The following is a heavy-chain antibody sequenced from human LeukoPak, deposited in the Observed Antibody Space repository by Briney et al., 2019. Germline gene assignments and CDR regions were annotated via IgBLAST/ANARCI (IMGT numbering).Heavy chain of an antibody. V-gene: IGHV4-59*08. D-gene: IGHD3-9*01. CDR2: IYYSGST. Sequence: SETLSLTCPVSGGSISSYYWSWIRQPPWKGLEWIGYIYYSGSTNYNPSLKSRVIISVDTSENQFSLRLTSVTAADTAVYYCARHYDVLTGSYSYGMDVWGQGTTVTVSS. CDR3: ARHYDVLTGSYSYGMDV. CDR1: GGSISSYY. J-gene: IGHJ6*02.